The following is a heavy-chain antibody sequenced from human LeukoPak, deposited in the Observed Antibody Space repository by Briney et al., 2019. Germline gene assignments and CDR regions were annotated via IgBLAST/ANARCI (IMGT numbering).Heavy chain of an antibody. V-gene: IGHV3-7*01. Sequence: GGSLRLSCAASGFTFSGYWMDWVRQAPGKGLEWVANINQDGSEKYYVDSVMGRFTVSRDNDKNSLYLQVNSLRAEDRAVYYCARVASYAFDIWGQGTMVTVSS. J-gene: IGHJ3*02. CDR2: INQDGSEK. CDR1: GFTFSGYW. CDR3: ARVASYAFDI. D-gene: IGHD6-6*01.